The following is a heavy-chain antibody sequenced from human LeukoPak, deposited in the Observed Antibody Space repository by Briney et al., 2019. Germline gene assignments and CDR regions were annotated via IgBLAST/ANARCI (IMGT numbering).Heavy chain of an antibody. V-gene: IGHV1-58*02. J-gene: IGHJ4*02. D-gene: IGHD3-10*01. CDR1: GFTFTSSA. CDR2: IVVGSGNT. Sequence: SVKVSCKASGFTFTSSAMQWARQARGQRLEWIGWIVVGSGNTNYAQKFQERVTITRDMSTSTAYMELSSLRSEDTAVYYCAADSRFGELLFDYWGQGTLVTVSS. CDR3: AADSRFGELLFDY.